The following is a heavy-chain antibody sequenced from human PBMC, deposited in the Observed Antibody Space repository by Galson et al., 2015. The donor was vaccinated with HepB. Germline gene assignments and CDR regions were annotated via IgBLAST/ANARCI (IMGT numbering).Heavy chain of an antibody. J-gene: IGHJ6*02. CDR3: AIDRIAVAPNGMDV. D-gene: IGHD6-19*01. CDR2: IWYDGSNK. CDR1: GFTFSSYG. Sequence: SLRLSCAASGFTFSSYGMHWVRQAPGKGLEWVAVIWYDGSNKYYVDSVKGRFTISRDNSKKTLYLQMNSLRAEDTAVYYCAIDRIAVAPNGMDVGCQVTTVTVSS. V-gene: IGHV3-33*01.